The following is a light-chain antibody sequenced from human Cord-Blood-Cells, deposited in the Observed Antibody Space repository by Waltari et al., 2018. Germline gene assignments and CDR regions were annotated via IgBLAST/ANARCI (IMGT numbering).Light chain of an antibody. J-gene: IGKJ1*01. CDR3: QQSYSTPT. V-gene: IGKV1-39*01. CDR1: PSVSSY. Sequence: DIQMTQSPASLSASVGDRVTLTCRASPSVSSYLNWYQHKPGKAPKLLIYAASSLQSGVPSRFSGSGSGTDFSLTISSLQPEDFATYYCQQSYSTPTFGQGTKVEIK. CDR2: AAS.